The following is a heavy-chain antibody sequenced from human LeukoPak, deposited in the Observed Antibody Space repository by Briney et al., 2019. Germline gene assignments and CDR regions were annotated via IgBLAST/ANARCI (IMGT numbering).Heavy chain of an antibody. V-gene: IGHV4-39*01. CDR2: IYYSGST. Sequence: GSLRLSCAASGFTFSSYSMNWVRQPPGKGLEWIGSIYYSGSTYYNPSLKSRVTISVDTSKNQFSLKLSSVTAADTAVYYCARRDYYGSGSHYWGQGILVTVSS. J-gene: IGHJ4*02. CDR3: ARRDYYGSGSHY. D-gene: IGHD3-10*01. CDR1: GFTFSSYSMN.